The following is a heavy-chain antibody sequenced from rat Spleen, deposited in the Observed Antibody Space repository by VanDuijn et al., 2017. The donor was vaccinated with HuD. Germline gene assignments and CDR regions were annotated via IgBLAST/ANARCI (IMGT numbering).Heavy chain of an antibody. CDR1: GFSLTSYN. CDR2: MRYNGDT. CDR3: TRDRGYMEGFDY. V-gene: IGHV2-63*01. J-gene: IGHJ2*01. Sequence: QVQLKESGPGLVQPSQTLSLTCTVSGFSLTSYNVHWVRQPPGKGLEWMGRMRYNGDTSYNSALKSRLSISRDTSKNQVFLKMNSLQTDDTGTYYCTRDRGYMEGFDYWGQGVMVTVSS. D-gene: IGHD1-2*01.